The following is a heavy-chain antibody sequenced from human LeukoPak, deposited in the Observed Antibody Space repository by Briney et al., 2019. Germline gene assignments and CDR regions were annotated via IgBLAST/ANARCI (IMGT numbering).Heavy chain of an antibody. J-gene: IGHJ4*02. CDR2: ISAYNGNT. CDR1: GYTFTSYG. V-gene: IGHV1-18*01. D-gene: IGHD2-2*01. CDR3: ARDESDIVVVPIAGLGY. Sequence: ASVKVSCKASGYTFTSYGISWVRQAPGQGLEWMGWISAYNGNTNYAQKLHGRVTMTTDTSTSTAYMELRSLRSGDTAVYYCARDESDIVVVPIAGLGYWGQGTLVTVSS.